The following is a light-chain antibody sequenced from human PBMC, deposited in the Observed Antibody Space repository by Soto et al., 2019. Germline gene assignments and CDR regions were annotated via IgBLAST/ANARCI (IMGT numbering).Light chain of an antibody. Sequence: EIVLTQSPGTLSLSPGERAILSCRASQTITSNYLAWYQQRPGQAPRPLIYDISSRATGVPDRFSGSGSGTDFTLTIDRLEPEDFAVYYCQDYGSSPFTFGPGTKVDIK. CDR2: DIS. CDR3: QDYGSSPFT. CDR1: QTITSNY. V-gene: IGKV3-20*01. J-gene: IGKJ3*01.